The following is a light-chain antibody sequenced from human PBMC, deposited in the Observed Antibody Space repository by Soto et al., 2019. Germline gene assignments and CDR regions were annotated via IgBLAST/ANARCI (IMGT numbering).Light chain of an antibody. Sequence: DIQMTQSPSSVSASVGDRVTITCRASQDISTWLAWYQQKPGSAPRLLIYAAAILQSGVPSRFSGSGFGTDFTLTINSLQPEDFATYYCQRASTLGTFGGGTRVEIK. V-gene: IGKV1-12*01. CDR2: AAA. CDR3: QRASTLGT. J-gene: IGKJ4*01. CDR1: QDISTW.